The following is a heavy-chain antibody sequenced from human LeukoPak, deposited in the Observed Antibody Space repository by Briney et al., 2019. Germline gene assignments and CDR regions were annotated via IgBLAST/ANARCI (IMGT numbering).Heavy chain of an antibody. V-gene: IGHV3-23*01. CDR3: AKSRWDTAMASLDY. CDR1: GFTFSSYA. CDR2: ISGSGGST. Sequence: GGSLRLSCPASGFTFSSYAMSWVRQAPGKGLEWVSAISGSGGSTYYADSVKGRFTISRDNSKNTLYLQMNSLRAEDTAVYYCAKSRWDTAMASLDYWGQGTLVTVSS. J-gene: IGHJ4*02. D-gene: IGHD5-18*01.